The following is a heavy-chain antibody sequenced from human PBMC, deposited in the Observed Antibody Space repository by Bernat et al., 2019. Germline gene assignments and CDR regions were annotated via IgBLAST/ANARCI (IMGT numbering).Heavy chain of an antibody. V-gene: IGHV4-34*01. CDR1: GGSFSGYY. J-gene: IGHJ4*02. Sequence: QVQLQQWGAGLLKPSETLSLTCAVYGGSFSGYYWSWIRQPPGKGLEWIGEINHSGSTYYNPSLKSRVTISVDTSKNQFSLKLSSVTAADTAVYYCARRDCSGGSCHLYFDYWGQGTLVTVSS. D-gene: IGHD2-15*01. CDR2: INHSGST. CDR3: ARRDCSGGSCHLYFDY.